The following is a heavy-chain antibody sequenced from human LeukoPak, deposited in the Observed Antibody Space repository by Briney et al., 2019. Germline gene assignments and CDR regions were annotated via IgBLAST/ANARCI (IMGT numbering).Heavy chain of an antibody. Sequence: GGSLRLSCAASGFTFSSYSMNWVRQAPGKGLEWVSYISSSSSTIYCADSVKGRFTISRDNAKNSLYLQMNSLRAEDTAVNYCVRGRGSSWYSYAFDYWGQGTLVTVSS. CDR2: ISSSSSTI. CDR3: VRGRGSSWYSYAFDY. CDR1: GFTFSSYS. J-gene: IGHJ4*02. V-gene: IGHV3-48*01. D-gene: IGHD6-13*01.